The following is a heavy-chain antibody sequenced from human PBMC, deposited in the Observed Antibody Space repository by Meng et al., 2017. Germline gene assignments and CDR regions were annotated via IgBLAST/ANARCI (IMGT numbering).Heavy chain of an antibody. CDR3: ARDESYIAVAGPNGFDP. V-gene: IGHV1-69*01. CDR2: IIPIFGTA. J-gene: IGHJ5*02. Sequence: HVQLVQSGAEVKKPGSSVKVSCKASGGTFSSYAISWVRQAPGQGIEWMGGIIPIFGTANYAQKFQGRVTITADESTSTAYMELSSLRSEDTAVYYCARDESYIAVAGPNGFDPWGQGTLVTVSS. D-gene: IGHD6-19*01. CDR1: GGTFSSYA.